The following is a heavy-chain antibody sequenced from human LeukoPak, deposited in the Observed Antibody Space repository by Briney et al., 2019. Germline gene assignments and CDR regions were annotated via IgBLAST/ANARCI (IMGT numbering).Heavy chain of an antibody. CDR2: IYYSGST. J-gene: IGHJ5*02. Sequence: SETLSLTCTVSGGSINSYYWSWIRQPPGKGLEWIGYIYYSGSTNYNPSLKSRVTISVDTSKNQFSLKLSSVTAADTAVYYCARDLCSGGSCYRGSDNWFDPWGQGTLVTVSS. CDR1: GGSINSYY. V-gene: IGHV4-59*12. CDR3: ARDLCSGGSCYRGSDNWFDP. D-gene: IGHD2-15*01.